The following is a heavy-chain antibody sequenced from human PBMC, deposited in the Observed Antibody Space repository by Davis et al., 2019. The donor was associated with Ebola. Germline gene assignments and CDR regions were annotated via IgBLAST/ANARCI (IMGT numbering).Heavy chain of an antibody. CDR1: GFTFSNAW. J-gene: IGHJ4*02. Sequence: GESLKISCAASGFTFSNAWMSWVRQAPGKGLEWVGRIKSKTDGGTTDYAAPVKGRFTISRNDSKNTLYLQMNSLRADDTAVYYCARESPIEAADTGTFDYWGQGTLVTVSS. V-gene: IGHV3-15*01. D-gene: IGHD6-13*01. CDR2: IKSKTDGGTT. CDR3: ARESPIEAADTGTFDY.